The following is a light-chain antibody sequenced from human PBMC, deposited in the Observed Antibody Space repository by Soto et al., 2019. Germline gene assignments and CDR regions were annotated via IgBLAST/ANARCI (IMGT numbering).Light chain of an antibody. V-gene: IGKV3D-20*01. CDR1: QSVSSY. J-gene: IGKJ3*01. Sequence: EIVLTQSPATLSLSPGERATLSCRASQSVSSYLAWYQQKPGLAPRPLIYDASSRATGIPDRFSGSGSGTDFTLTISRLEPEDFAVYYCQQYGSSPITFGPGTKVDIK. CDR3: QQYGSSPIT. CDR2: DAS.